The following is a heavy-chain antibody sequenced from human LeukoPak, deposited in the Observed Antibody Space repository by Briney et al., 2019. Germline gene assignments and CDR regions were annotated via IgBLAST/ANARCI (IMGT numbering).Heavy chain of an antibody. CDR3: VRDGGVSGYDLLDY. J-gene: IGHJ4*02. CDR1: GFTFSNYW. D-gene: IGHD5-12*01. V-gene: IGHV3-7*01. Sequence: GGSLRLSCAASGFTFSNYWMTWVRQAPGKGLEWVAHINQDGSEEHYMDSVKARFTISRDNAKNSLSLQMNSLRAEDTAVYYCVRDGGVSGYDLLDYRGQGTLVTVSS. CDR2: INQDGSEE.